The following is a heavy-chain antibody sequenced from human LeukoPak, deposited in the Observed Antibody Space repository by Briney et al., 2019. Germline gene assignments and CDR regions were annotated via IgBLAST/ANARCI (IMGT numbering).Heavy chain of an antibody. CDR1: GFTFDDYT. V-gene: IGHV3-43*01. D-gene: IGHD2-15*01. CDR2: ISWDGSSP. CDR3: AKDIGVGSCNGCLFDY. Sequence: PGGSLRLSCAASGFTFDDYTMHWVRQTPGKGLDWVSRISWDGSSPYYADSMKGRFTISRDNSKNSLYLQMNSLRTEDTALYYCAKDIGVGSCNGCLFDYWGQGTLVTVSS. J-gene: IGHJ4*02.